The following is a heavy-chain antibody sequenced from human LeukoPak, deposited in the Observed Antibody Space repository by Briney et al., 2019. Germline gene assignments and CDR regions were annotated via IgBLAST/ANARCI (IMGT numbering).Heavy chain of an antibody. CDR1: GFTFSTYA. Sequence: GGSLRLSCAASGFTFSTYAMTWVRQAPGKGLGWVSTISGSDGNTYYADSVKGRCTISRDNSKNTPYLQMNSLGAEDTAVYYCARSITIFGLVIYYFDFWGQGTLVTVSS. V-gene: IGHV3-23*01. CDR2: ISGSDGNT. CDR3: ARSITIFGLVIYYFDF. D-gene: IGHD3-3*01. J-gene: IGHJ4*02.